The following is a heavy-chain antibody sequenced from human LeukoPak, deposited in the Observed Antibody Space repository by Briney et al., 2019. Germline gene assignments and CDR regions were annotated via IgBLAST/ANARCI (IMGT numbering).Heavy chain of an antibody. CDR1: GFTFSSYG. Sequence: GGSLRLSCTASGFTFSSYGMHWVRQAPGKGLEWVAVIWYDGSNKYYADSVKGRFTISRDNSKNTLYLQMNSLRAEDTAVYYCAKGSKAVAGTLDYWGQGTLVTVSS. J-gene: IGHJ4*02. CDR2: IWYDGSNK. D-gene: IGHD6-19*01. V-gene: IGHV3-33*06. CDR3: AKGSKAVAGTLDY.